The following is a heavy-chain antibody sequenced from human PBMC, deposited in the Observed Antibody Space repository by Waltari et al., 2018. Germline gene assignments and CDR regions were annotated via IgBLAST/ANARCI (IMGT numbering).Heavy chain of an antibody. CDR2: IRSSGSTI. CDR3: ARGRVNYGDYPY. V-gene: IGHV3-48*03. CDR1: GFTFSSYE. D-gene: IGHD4-17*01. J-gene: IGHJ4*02. Sequence: EVQLVESGGGLVQPGGSLRLSCAASGFTFSSYEMNWVRQAPGKGLEWVAYIRSSGSTIYYADAVKGRFTISRDNAKNSLYLQMNSLRAEDTAVYYCARGRVNYGDYPYWGQGTLVTVSS.